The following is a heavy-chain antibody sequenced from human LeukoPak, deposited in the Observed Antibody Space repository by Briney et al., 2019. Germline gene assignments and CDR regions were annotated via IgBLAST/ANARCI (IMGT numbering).Heavy chain of an antibody. CDR3: ARDYGSGSFDY. J-gene: IGHJ4*02. CDR2: IYYSGST. D-gene: IGHD3-10*01. Sequence: PSETLSLTCTVSGGSISSYYWSWIRQPPGKGLEWIGYIYYSGSTNYNPSLKSRVTMSVDTSKNQFSLKLSSVTAADTAVYYCARDYGSGSFDYWGQGTLVTVSS. CDR1: GGSISSYY. V-gene: IGHV4-59*12.